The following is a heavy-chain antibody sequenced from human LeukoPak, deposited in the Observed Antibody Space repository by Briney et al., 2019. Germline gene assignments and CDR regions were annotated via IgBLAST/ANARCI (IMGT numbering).Heavy chain of an antibody. J-gene: IGHJ6*03. CDR2: IYYSGST. D-gene: IGHD3-10*01. CDR1: GGSISSYY. V-gene: IGHV4-59*01. CDR3: ARVSNGYYGSGGLDYYYYMDV. Sequence: SETLSLTCTVSGGSISSYYWSWIRQPPGKGLEWIGYIYYSGSTNYNPSLKSRVTISVDTSKKQFSLKLSSVTAADTAVYYCARVSNGYYGSGGLDYYYYMDVWGKGTTVTVSS.